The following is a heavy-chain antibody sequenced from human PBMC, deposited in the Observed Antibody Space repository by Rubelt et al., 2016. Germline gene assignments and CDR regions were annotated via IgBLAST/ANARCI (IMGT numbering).Heavy chain of an antibody. D-gene: IGHD1-26*01. CDR2: ISSSSSYI. CDR3: ARDHSGSYYYDAFDI. Sequence: SMNWVRQAPGKGLEWVSSISSSSSYIYYADSVKGRFTISRDNAKNSLYLQMNSLRAEDTAVYYCARDHSGSYYYDAFDIWGQGTMVTVSS. V-gene: IGHV3-21*04. J-gene: IGHJ3*02. CDR1: S.